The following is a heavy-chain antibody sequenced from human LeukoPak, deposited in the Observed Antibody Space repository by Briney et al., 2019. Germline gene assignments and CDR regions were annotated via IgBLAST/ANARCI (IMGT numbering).Heavy chain of an antibody. V-gene: IGHV3-9*03. Sequence: QPGRSLRLSCAASGFTFDDYAMHCVRQAPGEGLEWVSGISWNSGSIGYADSVKGRFTISRANAKNSLYLQMNSLRAEDMALYYCAKDNYYDSSRYFDYWGQGTLVTVSS. CDR1: GFTFDDYA. CDR3: AKDNYYDSSRYFDY. J-gene: IGHJ4*02. D-gene: IGHD3-22*01. CDR2: ISWNSGSI.